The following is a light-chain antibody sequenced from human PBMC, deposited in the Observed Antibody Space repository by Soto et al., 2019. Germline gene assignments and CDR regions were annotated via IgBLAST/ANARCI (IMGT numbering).Light chain of an antibody. CDR1: QGVSRY. J-gene: IGKJ1*01. CDR3: QQRSHWPT. CDR2: AAS. V-gene: IGKV1-9*01. Sequence: IQLTQSPSSLSASVGDSVTITCRASQGVSRYLSWYQQKPGRAPILLISAASTLQSGVPARFSGSGSGTDFTLSITSLQPEDFAFYFCQQRSHWPTFGQGTKVEIK.